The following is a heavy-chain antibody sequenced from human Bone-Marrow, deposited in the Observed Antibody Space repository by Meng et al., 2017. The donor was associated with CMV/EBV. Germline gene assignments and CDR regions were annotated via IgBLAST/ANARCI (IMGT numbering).Heavy chain of an antibody. V-gene: IGHV3-30*02. J-gene: IGHJ6*02. CDR3: AKDWYYYYGMDV. CDR2: IRYDGSNK. CDR1: GFTFSSYA. Sequence: GESLKISCAASGFTFSSYAMHWVRQAPGKGLEWVAFIRYDGSNKYYADSVKGRFTISRDNSKNTLYLQMNSLRAEDTAVYYCAKDWYYYYGMDVWGQGTTVTVPS.